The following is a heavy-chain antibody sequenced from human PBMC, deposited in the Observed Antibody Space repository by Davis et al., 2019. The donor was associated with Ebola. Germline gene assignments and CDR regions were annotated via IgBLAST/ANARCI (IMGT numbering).Heavy chain of an antibody. Sequence: GESLKISCAASGFTFSSYAMSWVRQAPGKGLEWVAVISYDGSNKYYADSVKGRFTISRDNSKNTLYLQMNSLRAEDTAVYYCAKDSRERLGYCSSTSCPRPYYYYYGMDVWGQGTTVTVSS. J-gene: IGHJ6*02. CDR3: AKDSRERLGYCSSTSCPRPYYYYYGMDV. CDR1: GFTFSSYA. CDR2: ISYDGSNK. D-gene: IGHD2-2*01. V-gene: IGHV3-30*18.